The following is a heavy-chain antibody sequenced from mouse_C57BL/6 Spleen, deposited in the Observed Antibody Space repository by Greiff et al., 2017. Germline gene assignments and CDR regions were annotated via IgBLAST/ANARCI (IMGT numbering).Heavy chain of an antibody. Sequence: QVQLKQSGPELVKPGASVKISCKASGYAFSSSWMNWVKQRPGKGLEWIGRIYPGDGDTTYNGKFKGKATLTADKSSSTAYMQLSSLTSEDSAVYFSAREEVTTVVASSDYWGQGTTLTVSS. V-gene: IGHV1-82*01. CDR2: IYPGDGDT. J-gene: IGHJ2*01. D-gene: IGHD1-1*01. CDR1: GYAFSSSW. CDR3: AREEVTTVVASSDY.